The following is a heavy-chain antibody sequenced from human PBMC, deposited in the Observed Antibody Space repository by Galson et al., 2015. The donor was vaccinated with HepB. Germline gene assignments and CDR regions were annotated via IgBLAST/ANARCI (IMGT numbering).Heavy chain of an antibody. V-gene: IGHV4-39*01. CDR2: IYYSGST. Sequence: ETLSLTCTVSGGSISSSSYYWGWIRQPPGKGLEWIGSIYYSGSTYYNPSLKSRVTISVDTSKNQFSLKLSSVTAADTAVYYCARHFWDLAMVRGVIITGYYYYGMDVWGQGTTVTVSS. J-gene: IGHJ6*02. CDR3: ARHFWDLAMVRGVIITGYYYYGMDV. CDR1: GGSISSSSYY. D-gene: IGHD3-10*01.